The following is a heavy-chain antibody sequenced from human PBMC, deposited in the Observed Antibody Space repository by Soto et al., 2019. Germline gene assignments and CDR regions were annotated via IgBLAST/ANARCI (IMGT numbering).Heavy chain of an antibody. D-gene: IGHD2-15*01. CDR3: TGGYCTGGTCYSGYFQH. V-gene: IGHV3-73*02. CDR1: GFTFSGST. CDR2: IRSKANDYAT. Sequence: EVQLVQSGGGLVQPGGSLKLSCAASGFTFSGSTVHWVRQVSGEGLQWVGRIRSKANDYATTYIASVKGRFTISRDDSRNTAYLQMSDLKTEDTAVYYCTGGYCTGGTCYSGYFQHWGQGALVTVFS. J-gene: IGHJ1*01.